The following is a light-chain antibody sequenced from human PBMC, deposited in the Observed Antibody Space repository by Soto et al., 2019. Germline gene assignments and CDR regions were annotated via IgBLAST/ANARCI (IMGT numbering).Light chain of an antibody. CDR1: SGRIASNY. Sequence: NFMLTQPHSVSESPGKTVTISCTRTSGRIASNYVQWYQQRPGSAPTTVIYEDNQRPSGVPDRFSGPIDSSSNSASLTISGLKTEDEADYYCQSYDSSDVVFGGGTKLTVL. V-gene: IGLV6-57*04. CDR3: QSYDSSDVV. J-gene: IGLJ2*01. CDR2: EDN.